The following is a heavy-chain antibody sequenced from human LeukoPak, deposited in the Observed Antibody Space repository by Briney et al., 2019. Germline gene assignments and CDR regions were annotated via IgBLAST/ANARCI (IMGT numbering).Heavy chain of an antibody. D-gene: IGHD3-3*01. Sequence: ASVKVSCKASGYTFTGYYMHWVRQAPGQGLEWMGWINPNSGNTGYAQKFQGRVTITRNTSISTAYMELSSLRSEDTAVYYCARGPKGKRFYRPWNYYYYYMDVWGKGTTVTVSS. CDR3: ARGPKGKRFYRPWNYYYYYMDV. J-gene: IGHJ6*03. V-gene: IGHV1-8*03. CDR2: INPNSGNT. CDR1: GYTFTGYY.